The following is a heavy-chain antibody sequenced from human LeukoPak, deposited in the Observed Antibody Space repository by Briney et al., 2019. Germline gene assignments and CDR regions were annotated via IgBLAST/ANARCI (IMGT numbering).Heavy chain of an antibody. CDR1: GGSISSYY. CDR3: ARGLAYCGGDCYSAPSYFDY. D-gene: IGHD2-21*02. Sequence: SETLSLTCTVSGGSISSYYWSWIRQPPGKGLEWIGYIYYSGSTNYNPSLKSRVTISVDTSKNQFSLKLSSVTAADTAVYYCARGLAYCGGDCYSAPSYFDYWGQGTLVTVSS. V-gene: IGHV4-59*12. J-gene: IGHJ4*02. CDR2: IYYSGST.